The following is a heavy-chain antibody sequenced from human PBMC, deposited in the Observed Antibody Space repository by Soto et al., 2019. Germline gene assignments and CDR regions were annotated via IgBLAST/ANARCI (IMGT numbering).Heavy chain of an antibody. CDR3: ARGLIVATHFWVH. Sequence: SETLSLTCAVYGGSFSGYYWSWVRQPPGKGLEWIGEINHSGSTNYNPSLKNRVTISVDTSKNQFSLKLTSVTAADTAVYYCARGLIVATHFWVHWGQGTLVTVSS. V-gene: IGHV4-34*01. CDR1: GGSFSGYY. CDR2: INHSGST. D-gene: IGHD5-12*01. J-gene: IGHJ4*02.